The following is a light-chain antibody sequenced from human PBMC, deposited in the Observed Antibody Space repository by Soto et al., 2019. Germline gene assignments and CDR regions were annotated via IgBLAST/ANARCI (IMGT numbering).Light chain of an antibody. Sequence: QSALTQPRSVSGSPGQSVTISCTGTSSDVGGYNHVSWYQHHPGTAPKVLIYDVTKRPSGVPDRFSGSKSGNTASLTISGLQAEDEADFYCCSYAGAYSYVFGTGTKLTVL. V-gene: IGLV2-11*01. CDR1: SSDVGGYNH. CDR3: CSYAGAYSYV. J-gene: IGLJ1*01. CDR2: DVT.